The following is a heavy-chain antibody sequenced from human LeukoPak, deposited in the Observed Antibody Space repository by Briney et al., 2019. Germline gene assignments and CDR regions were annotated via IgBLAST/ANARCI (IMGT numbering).Heavy chain of an antibody. D-gene: IGHD3-3*01. CDR2: MNPNSGNT. V-gene: IGHV1-8*01. CDR3: ARGRHYDFWSGYYTENYYYYGMDV. CDR1: GYTFTSYD. Sequence: ASVKVSCKASGYTFTSYDINWVRQATGQGLEWMGWMNPNSGNTGYAQKFQGTVTMTRNTSISTAYMELSSLRSEDTAVYYCARGRHYDFWSGYYTENYYYYGMDVWGQGTTVTVSS. J-gene: IGHJ6*02.